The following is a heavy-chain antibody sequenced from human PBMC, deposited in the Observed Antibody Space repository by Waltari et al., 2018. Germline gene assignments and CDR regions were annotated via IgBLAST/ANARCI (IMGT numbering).Heavy chain of an antibody. CDR1: GYTFTSYD. V-gene: IGHV1-8*01. J-gene: IGHJ5*02. CDR2: MNPNSGNT. Sequence: QVQLVQSGAEVKKPGASVKVSCKASGYTFTSYDINWVRQATGQGLEWMGWMNPNSGNTGYAQKCQGRVTMTRNTSISTAYMELSSLRSEDTAVYYCARVSQYYDILTGYFWFDPWGQGTLVTVSS. CDR3: ARVSQYYDILTGYFWFDP. D-gene: IGHD3-9*01.